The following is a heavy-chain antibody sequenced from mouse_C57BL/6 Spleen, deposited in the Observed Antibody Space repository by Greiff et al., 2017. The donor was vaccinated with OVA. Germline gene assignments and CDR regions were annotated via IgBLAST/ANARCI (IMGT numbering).Heavy chain of an antibody. Sequence: QVQLKQSGAELMKPGASVKLSCKATGYTFTGYWIEWVKQRPGHGLEWIGEFLPGSGSTNYNDQFKGKATFTADTTSNTAYMQLSSLTIEDSAIEYCARGNGSSNWYFDVWGTGTTVTVSS. CDR3: ARGNGSSNWYFDV. CDR2: FLPGSGST. V-gene: IGHV1-9*01. J-gene: IGHJ1*03. D-gene: IGHD1-1*01. CDR1: GYTFTGYW.